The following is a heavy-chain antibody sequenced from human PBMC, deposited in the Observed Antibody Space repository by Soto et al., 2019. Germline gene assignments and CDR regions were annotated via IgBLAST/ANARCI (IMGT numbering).Heavy chain of an antibody. Sequence: QVQLQESGPGLVKPSETLSLTCTVSGGSIINYYWSWIRQPPGKGLEWIGYIYYSGSTNYNPSLKSRVTISVDTSKNQFSLKLSSVTAADTAVYYCARRYGGNFDYWGQGTLVAVSS. CDR3: ARRYGGNFDY. CDR1: GGSIINYY. J-gene: IGHJ4*02. V-gene: IGHV4-59*01. CDR2: IYYSGST. D-gene: IGHD1-26*01.